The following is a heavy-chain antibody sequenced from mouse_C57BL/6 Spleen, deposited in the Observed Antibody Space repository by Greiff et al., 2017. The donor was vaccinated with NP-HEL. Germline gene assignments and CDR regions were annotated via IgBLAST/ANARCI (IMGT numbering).Heavy chain of an antibody. CDR3: ARGPHYYGSSPYWYFDV. CDR2: ISYSGST. V-gene: IGHV3-1*01. Sequence: VQLKESGPGMVKPSQSLSLTCTVTGYSITSGYDWHWIRHFPGNKLEWMGYISYSGSTNYNPSLKSRISITHDTSKNHFFLKLNSVTTEDTATYYCARGPHYYGSSPYWYFDVWGTGTTVTVSS. CDR1: GYSITSGYD. J-gene: IGHJ1*03. D-gene: IGHD1-1*01.